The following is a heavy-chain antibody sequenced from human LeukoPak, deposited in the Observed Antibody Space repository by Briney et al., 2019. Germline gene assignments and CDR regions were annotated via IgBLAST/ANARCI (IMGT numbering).Heavy chain of an antibody. V-gene: IGHV4-61*02. CDR3: ARVTRAVAGTDY. D-gene: IGHD6-19*01. J-gene: IGHJ4*02. CDR1: GGSISSGSYY. Sequence: SETLSLTCTVSGGSISSGSYYWRWIRQPAGKGLEWIGRIYTSGSTNYNPSHKSPVTISVDTSKNQFSLKLSSVTAADTAVHYCARVTRAVAGTDYWGQGTLVTVSS. CDR2: IYTSGST.